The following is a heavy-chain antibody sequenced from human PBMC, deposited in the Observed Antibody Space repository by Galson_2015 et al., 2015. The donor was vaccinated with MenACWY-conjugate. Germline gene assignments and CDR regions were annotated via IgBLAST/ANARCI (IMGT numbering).Heavy chain of an antibody. CDR3: ARARYYYDSSGLYYFDY. CDR2: SDHIGTT. CDR1: GGSFSGYY. V-gene: IGHV4-34*01. Sequence: ETLSLTCAVYGGSFSGYYWTWIRRPPEKGLEWIGESDHIGTTNYNPSLKSRVTISVDTPKKQFSLNLSSVTAADTAVYYCARARYYYDSSGLYYFDYWGQGTLVTVPS. J-gene: IGHJ4*02. D-gene: IGHD3-22*01.